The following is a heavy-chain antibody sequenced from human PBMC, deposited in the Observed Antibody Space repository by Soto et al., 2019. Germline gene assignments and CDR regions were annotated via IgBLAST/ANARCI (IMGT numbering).Heavy chain of an antibody. Sequence: GGSLRLSCAASGFTFSSYWMHWVRQAPGKGLVWVSRINSDGSSTSYADSVKGRFTISRDNAKNTLHLQMNSLRVEDTAVYYCARGGTLNWYFDLWGRGTLVTVSS. CDR3: ARGGTLNWYFDL. J-gene: IGHJ2*01. CDR1: GFTFSSYW. CDR2: INSDGSST. V-gene: IGHV3-74*01. D-gene: IGHD1-26*01.